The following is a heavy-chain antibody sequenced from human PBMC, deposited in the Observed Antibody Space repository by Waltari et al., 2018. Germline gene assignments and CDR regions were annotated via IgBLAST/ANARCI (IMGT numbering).Heavy chain of an antibody. V-gene: IGHV4-59*01. D-gene: IGHD2-21*02. CDR3: ARGGGGDWEWFDP. Sequence: QVQLQESGPSLLKPSETLSLICTVSGGSISGFYWSWVRQPPGKGLDWIGYIYYTGRTNFNPSLKGRVTMSVDTSKNQFSLKLSSVTAADTACSYWARGGGGDWEWFDPWGQGTLVTVSS. CDR2: IYYTGRT. CDR1: GGSISGFY. J-gene: IGHJ5*02.